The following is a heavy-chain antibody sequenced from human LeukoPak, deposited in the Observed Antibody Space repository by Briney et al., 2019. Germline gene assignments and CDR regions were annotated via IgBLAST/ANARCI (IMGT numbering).Heavy chain of an antibody. V-gene: IGHV1-18*01. CDR1: GYTFTSYG. J-gene: IGHJ4*02. Sequence: ASVGVSCKASGYTFTSYGISWVRQAPGQGREWMGWISAYNGNTNYAQKLQGRVTMTTDTSTSTAYMELRSLRSDDTAVYYCARVGELRFLEWLPETFDYWGQGTLVTVSS. D-gene: IGHD3-3*01. CDR3: ARVGELRFLEWLPETFDY. CDR2: ISAYNGNT.